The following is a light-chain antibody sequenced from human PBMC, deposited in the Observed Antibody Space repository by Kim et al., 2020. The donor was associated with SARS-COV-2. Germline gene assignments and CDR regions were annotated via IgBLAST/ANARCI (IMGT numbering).Light chain of an antibody. J-gene: IGKJ3*01. CDR1: QSVSSY. CDR2: DAS. V-gene: IGKV3-11*01. CDR3: QQRTNRPPFT. Sequence: PGERATLSCRASQSVSSYLAWYQQKPGHAPRLLIYDASNRATGIPARFSGSGSGTDFTLTISSLEPEDFAVYYCQQRTNRPPFTFGPGTKVYIK.